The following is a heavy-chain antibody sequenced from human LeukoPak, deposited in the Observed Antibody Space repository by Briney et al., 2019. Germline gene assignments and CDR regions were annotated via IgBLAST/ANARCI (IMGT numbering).Heavy chain of an antibody. D-gene: IGHD1-26*01. CDR3: ARDHSGSYYYYGMDV. Sequence: PGGSLRLSCAASGFTSSSYSMNWVRQAPGKGLEWVSSISSSSSYIYYADSVKGRFTISRDNAKNSLYLQMNSLRAEDTAVYYCARDHSGSYYYYGMDVWGQGTTVTVSS. J-gene: IGHJ6*02. V-gene: IGHV3-21*01. CDR1: GFTSSSYS. CDR2: ISSSSSYI.